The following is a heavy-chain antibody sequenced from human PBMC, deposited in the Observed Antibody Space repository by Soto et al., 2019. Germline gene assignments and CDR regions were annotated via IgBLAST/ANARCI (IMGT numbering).Heavy chain of an antibody. J-gene: IGHJ4*02. CDR3: TRDPGFRSDY. CDR2: ISAYNGNT. CDR1: GYTFTSYG. D-gene: IGHD3-9*01. Sequence: QVQLVQSGAEVKKPGASVKVSCKASGYTFTSYGISWVRQAPGQGLEWMGWISAYNGNTNYAQKLQGRVTMTTDTSTSTAYMVRRCLCPDDTPVPYCTRDPGFRSDYSGQGTLVTVSS. V-gene: IGHV1-18*01.